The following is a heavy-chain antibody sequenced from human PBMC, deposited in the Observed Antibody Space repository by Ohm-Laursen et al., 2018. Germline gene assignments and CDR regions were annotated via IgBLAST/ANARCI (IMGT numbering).Heavy chain of an antibody. CDR1: GFTFSSYS. CDR3: ARGLYSYDSSGYPAL. Sequence: GSLRLSCAASGFTFSSYSMNWVRQAPGTGLEWVSSISSSSNNIYYADSVKGRFTISRDNAKNSLYLQMNSLRAEDTAVYYCARGLYSYDSSGYPALWGQGTLVTVSS. D-gene: IGHD3-22*01. J-gene: IGHJ4*02. CDR2: ISSSSNNI. V-gene: IGHV3-21*01.